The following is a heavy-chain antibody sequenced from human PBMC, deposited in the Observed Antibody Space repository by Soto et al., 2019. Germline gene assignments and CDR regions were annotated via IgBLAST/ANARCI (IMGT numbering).Heavy chain of an antibody. CDR2: ISGSGFKK. J-gene: IGHJ5*02. D-gene: IGHD1-26*01. CDR3: AKNQGVELVPLATVDWFDP. V-gene: IGHV3-23*01. CDR1: GFIFENFG. Sequence: GGSLRLSCEASGFIFENFGMSWVRQAPGKGLEWISSISGSGFKKYYADSVRGRFTISRDNSKSTVYLELNNLSAEDTAVYHCAKNQGVELVPLATVDWFDPWGQGSVVTVSS.